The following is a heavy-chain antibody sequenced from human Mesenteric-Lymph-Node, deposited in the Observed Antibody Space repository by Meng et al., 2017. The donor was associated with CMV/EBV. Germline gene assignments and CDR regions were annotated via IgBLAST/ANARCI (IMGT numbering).Heavy chain of an antibody. Sequence: ACGFSLGDYSMTWLRQAPGQGLEWLAYISSRGDTIYIADSVKGRFTISRDNARNSLYLQMNSLGADDTAVYYCARELGYSFGQAVDYWGQGTLVTVSS. D-gene: IGHD5-18*01. V-gene: IGHV3-11*01. CDR3: ARELGYSFGQAVDY. J-gene: IGHJ4*02. CDR2: ISSRGDTI. CDR1: GFSLGDYS.